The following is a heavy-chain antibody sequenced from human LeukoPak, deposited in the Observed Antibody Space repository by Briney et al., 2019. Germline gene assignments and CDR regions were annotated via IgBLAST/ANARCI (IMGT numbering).Heavy chain of an antibody. V-gene: IGHV3-30*04. J-gene: IGHJ4*02. CDR2: ISYDGSNK. Sequence: GGPLRLSCAASGFTFSSYAMHWVRRAPGKGLEWVAVISYDGSNKYYADSVKGRFTISRDNSKNTLYLQMNSLRAEDTAVYYCARDFDYWGQGTLVTVSS. CDR1: GFTFSSYA. CDR3: ARDFDY.